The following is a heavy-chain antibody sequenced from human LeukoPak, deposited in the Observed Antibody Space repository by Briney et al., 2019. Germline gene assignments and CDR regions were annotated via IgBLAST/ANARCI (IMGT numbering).Heavy chain of an antibody. CDR1: GFTFSAYA. V-gene: IGHV3-23*05. CDR2: IGSDNKP. D-gene: IGHD3-3*01. J-gene: IGHJ4*02. Sequence: GGSLRLSCEASGFTFSAYAMTWVRQAPGEGLEWVSSIGSDNKPHYSESVKGRFAISRDNSKSMLFLQLNSLTAEDTALYYCAKVGFSEMEWLLYSDHWGQGTLVTVSS. CDR3: AKVGFSEMEWLLYSDH.